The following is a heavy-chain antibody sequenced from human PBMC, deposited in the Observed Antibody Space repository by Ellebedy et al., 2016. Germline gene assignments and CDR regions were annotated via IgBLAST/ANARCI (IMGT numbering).Heavy chain of an antibody. D-gene: IGHD6-25*01. CDR2: ISYNGNNK. CDR3: VAALDY. J-gene: IGHJ4*02. CDR1: RLSFDNFG. Sequence: GESLKISXAASRLSFDNFGMHWVRQAPGKGLEWVAVISYNGNNKYYADSVKGRFTISRDDADSSLSLQMNSLRGDDTAVYYCVAALDYWGQGTLVTVS. V-gene: IGHV3-30*03.